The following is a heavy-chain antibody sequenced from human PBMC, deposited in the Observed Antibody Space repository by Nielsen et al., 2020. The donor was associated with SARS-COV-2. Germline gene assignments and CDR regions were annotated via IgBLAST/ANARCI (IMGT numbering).Heavy chain of an antibody. Sequence: GESLKISCAASGFTFSSYAMHWVRQAPGKGLEWVAVISYDGSNKYCADSVKGRFTISRDNSKNTLYLQMNSLRAEDTAVYYCARSDPNYDSSGYYGLWGQGTLVTVSS. CDR2: ISYDGSNK. CDR1: GFTFSSYA. V-gene: IGHV3-30-3*01. D-gene: IGHD3-22*01. J-gene: IGHJ4*02. CDR3: ARSDPNYDSSGYYGL.